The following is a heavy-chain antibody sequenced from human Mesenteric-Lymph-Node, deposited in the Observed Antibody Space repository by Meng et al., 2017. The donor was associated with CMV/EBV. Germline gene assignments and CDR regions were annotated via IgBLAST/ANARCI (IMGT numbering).Heavy chain of an antibody. V-gene: IGHV3-48*03. CDR2: ISSSGSTI. D-gene: IGHD3-10*01. CDR1: GFTFSSYE. CDR3: ARDPNYYGSGSYYRNDAFDI. Sequence: GESLKISCAASGFTFSSYEMNWVRQAPGKGLEWVSYISSSGSTIYYADSVKGRFTISRDNAKNLLYLQMNSLRAEDTAVYYCARDPNYYGSGSYYRNDAFDIWGQGTMVTVSS. J-gene: IGHJ3*02.